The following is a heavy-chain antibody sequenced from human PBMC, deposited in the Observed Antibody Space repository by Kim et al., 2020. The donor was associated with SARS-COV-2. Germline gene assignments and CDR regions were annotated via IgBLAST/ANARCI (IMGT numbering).Heavy chain of an antibody. D-gene: IGHD2-2*01. CDR3: ARDGTVPAASPFFDY. V-gene: IGHV1-69*13. Sequence: SVKVSCKASGGTFSSYAISWVRQAPGQGLEWMGGIIPIFGTANYAQKFQGRVTITADESTSTAYMELSSLRSEDTAVYYCARDGTVPAASPFFDYWGQGTLVTVSS. CDR1: GGTFSSYA. J-gene: IGHJ4*02. CDR2: IIPIFGTA.